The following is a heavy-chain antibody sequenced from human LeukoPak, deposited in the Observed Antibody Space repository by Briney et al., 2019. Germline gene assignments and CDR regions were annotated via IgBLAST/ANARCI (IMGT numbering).Heavy chain of an antibody. J-gene: IGHJ4*02. V-gene: IGHV4-61*02. CDR3: ARSQYYDFWSGYYTPFDY. D-gene: IGHD3-3*01. Sequence: PSQTLSLTCTVSGGSISSGSYYWSWIRQPAGKGLEWIGRIYTSGSTNYNPSLKSRVTISVDTSKNRFSLKLSSVTAADTAVYYCARSQYYDFWSGYYTPFDYWGQGTLVTVSS. CDR1: GGSISSGSYY. CDR2: IYTSGST.